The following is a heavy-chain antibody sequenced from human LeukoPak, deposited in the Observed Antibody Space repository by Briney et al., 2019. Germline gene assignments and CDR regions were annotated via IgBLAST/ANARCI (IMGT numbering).Heavy chain of an antibody. Sequence: GESLQISCKASGYSFTSYWIAWVRPTPGKGLEWMGAIYSDDFDTRYSPSLKGKVTISADKSKNTAFLQWSSLKASDTAVYYCGRHVKLSASRNLFDPWGQGTLVTVSS. CDR1: GYSFTSYW. V-gene: IGHV5-51*01. D-gene: IGHD1-7*01. CDR2: IYSDDFDT. CDR3: GRHVKLSASRNLFDP. J-gene: IGHJ5*02.